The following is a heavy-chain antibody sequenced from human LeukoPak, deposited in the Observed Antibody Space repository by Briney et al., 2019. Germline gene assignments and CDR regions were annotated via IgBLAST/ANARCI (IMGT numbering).Heavy chain of an antibody. J-gene: IGHJ5*02. CDR1: GFTFSNYW. Sequence: GGSLTLSCAASGFTFSNYWMHWVRQAPGKGLVWVSRIDVDGTSITYADSVKGRFTTSRDNTKKMFYLQMTSLRVEDTGVYYCARDRPHTWFDPWGQGTLVTVSS. CDR3: ARDRPHTWFDP. V-gene: IGHV3-74*01. CDR2: IDVDGTSI.